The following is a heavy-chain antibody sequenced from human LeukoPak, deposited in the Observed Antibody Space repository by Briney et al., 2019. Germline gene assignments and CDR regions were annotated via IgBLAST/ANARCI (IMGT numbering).Heavy chain of an antibody. V-gene: IGHV1-69*13. Sequence: ASVKVSCKASGYTFTSYGISWVRQAPGQGLEWMGGIIPIFGTASYAQKFQGRVTITADESTSTAYMELSSLRSEDTAVYYCAHERTYYYDSSGYSSWGQGTLVTVSS. J-gene: IGHJ4*02. CDR3: AHERTYYYDSSGYSS. CDR1: GYTFTSYG. CDR2: IIPIFGTA. D-gene: IGHD3-22*01.